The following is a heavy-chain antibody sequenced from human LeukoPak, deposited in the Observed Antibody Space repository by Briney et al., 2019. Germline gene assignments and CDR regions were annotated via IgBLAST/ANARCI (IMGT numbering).Heavy chain of an antibody. CDR3: ARGDYDILTGYGIFYYYYMDV. Sequence: SVKVSCKASGGTFSSYAISWVRQAPGQGLEWMGGIIPIFGTANYAQKFQGRVTITADKSTSTAYMELSSLRSEDTAVYYCARGDYDILTGYGIFYYYYMDVWGKGTTVTVSS. V-gene: IGHV1-69*06. CDR1: GGTFSSYA. J-gene: IGHJ6*03. CDR2: IIPIFGTA. D-gene: IGHD3-9*01.